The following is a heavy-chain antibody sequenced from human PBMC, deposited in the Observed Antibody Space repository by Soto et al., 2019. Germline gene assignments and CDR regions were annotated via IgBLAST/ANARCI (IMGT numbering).Heavy chain of an antibody. D-gene: IGHD3-3*01. V-gene: IGHV3-30*18. Sequence: LRLSCAASGFAFSSHVMHWVRQVPGKGLEWVARISHDGTVTSYVDSVKGRFSISRDNSRNTQYLQMDSLRPEDTALYYCAKDLPTALDFDSWGQGALVTVSP. CDR2: ISHDGTVT. J-gene: IGHJ5*01. CDR1: GFAFSSHV. CDR3: AKDLPTALDFDS.